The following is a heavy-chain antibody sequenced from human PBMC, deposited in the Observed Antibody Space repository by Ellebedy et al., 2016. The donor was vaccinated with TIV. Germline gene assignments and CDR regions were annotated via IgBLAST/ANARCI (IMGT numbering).Heavy chain of an antibody. Sequence: SETLSLXCAVYGGSFSGYYWSWIRQPPGKGLEWIGEINHSGSTNYNPSLKSRVTISVDTSKNQFSLKLSSVTAADTAVYYCARLGYCSSTSCLTLGYYYMDVWGKGTTVTVSS. CDR1: GGSFSGYY. V-gene: IGHV4-34*01. CDR3: ARLGYCSSTSCLTLGYYYMDV. CDR2: INHSGST. D-gene: IGHD2-2*01. J-gene: IGHJ6*03.